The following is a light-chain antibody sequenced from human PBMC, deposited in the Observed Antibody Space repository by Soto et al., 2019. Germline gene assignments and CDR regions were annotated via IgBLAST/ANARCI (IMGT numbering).Light chain of an antibody. CDR2: DVS. Sequence: QSALTQPRSVSGSPGQSVTTSCTGTSSDVGGYNSVSWYQQYPGKAPKLMIYDVSKRPSGVPDRFSGSKSGNAASLTISGLQAEDEADYYCCSYAGTYTWVFGGGTKLTVL. CDR3: CSYAGTYTWV. V-gene: IGLV2-11*01. J-gene: IGLJ3*02. CDR1: SSDVGGYNS.